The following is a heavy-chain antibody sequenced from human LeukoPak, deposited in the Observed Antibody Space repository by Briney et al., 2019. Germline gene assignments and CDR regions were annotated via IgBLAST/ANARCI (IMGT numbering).Heavy chain of an antibody. Sequence: SETLSLTCTVSGGSISSGGYSWSWIRQPPGKGLEWIGYIYHSGSTYYNPSLKSRVTISVDRSKNQFSLKLSSVTAADTAVYYCAGEVVPAAREDYYYYGMDVWGQGTTVTVSS. CDR3: AGEVVPAAREDYYYYGMDV. D-gene: IGHD2-2*01. J-gene: IGHJ6*02. V-gene: IGHV4-30-2*01. CDR2: IYHSGST. CDR1: GGSISSGGYS.